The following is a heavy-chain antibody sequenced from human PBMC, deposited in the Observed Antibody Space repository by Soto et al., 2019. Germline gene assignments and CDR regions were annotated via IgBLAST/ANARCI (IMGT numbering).Heavy chain of an antibody. V-gene: IGHV3-23*01. CDR1: GFTFSNSA. CDR3: AKDLPGYNSGPSDY. D-gene: IGHD6-25*01. J-gene: IGHJ4*02. Sequence: EVQLLESGGGLVQPGGSLRLSCAASGFTFSNSAISWVRQAPGKGLEWVSVISGSGGSTYYADSVKGRFTISRDNSKKTLYLQMNSLRAEDTAVYYCAKDLPGYNSGPSDYWGQGTLVTVSS. CDR2: ISGSGGST.